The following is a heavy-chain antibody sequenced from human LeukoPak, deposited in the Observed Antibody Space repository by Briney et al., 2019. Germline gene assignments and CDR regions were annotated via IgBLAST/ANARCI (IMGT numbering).Heavy chain of an antibody. D-gene: IGHD3-10*01. J-gene: IGHJ4*02. CDR1: GGSISSNSYY. Sequence: SETLSLTCTVFGGSISSNSYYWGWIRQPPGKGLEWIGSMYYSGSTYYNPSLKSRVTISVDTSKKQFSLKLTAVTAADTAVYYCARHRIWFGELRSFDYWGQGTLVTVSS. V-gene: IGHV4-39*01. CDR2: MYYSGST. CDR3: ARHRIWFGELRSFDY.